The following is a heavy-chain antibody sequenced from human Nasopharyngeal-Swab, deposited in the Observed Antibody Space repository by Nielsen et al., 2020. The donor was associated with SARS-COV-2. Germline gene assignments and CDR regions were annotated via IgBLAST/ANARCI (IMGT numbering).Heavy chain of an antibody. D-gene: IGHD6-19*01. V-gene: IGHV3-53*01. J-gene: IGHJ2*01. Sequence: GESLKISCAASGFTVSSKYMSWVRQAPGKGLEWVSVIYSGGSTYYADSVKGRFTIPRDNSKNTLYLQMNSLRAEDTAVYYCARDQGDSSGWYWESGLWWYFDLWGRGTLVTVSS. CDR2: IYSGGST. CDR3: ARDQGDSSGWYWESGLWWYFDL. CDR1: GFTVSSKY.